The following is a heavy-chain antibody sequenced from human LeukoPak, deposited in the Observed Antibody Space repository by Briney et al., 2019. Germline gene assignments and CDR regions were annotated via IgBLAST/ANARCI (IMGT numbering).Heavy chain of an antibody. V-gene: IGHV1-2*04. CDR3: ARGRSGSYEVDY. Sequence: ASVKVSCKASGYTFTGYYMHWVRQAPGQGREWMGWINPNSGGPNYAQKPQGWVTITRNTALRTAHTELGRLSYRDPALYFRARGRSGSYEVDYWGQGTLVSVPS. J-gene: IGHJ4*02. D-gene: IGHD1-26*01. CDR1: GYTFTGYY. CDR2: INPNSGGP.